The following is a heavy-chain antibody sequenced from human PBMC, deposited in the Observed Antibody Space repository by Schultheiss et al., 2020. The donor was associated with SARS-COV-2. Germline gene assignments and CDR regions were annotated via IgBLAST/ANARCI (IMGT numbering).Heavy chain of an antibody. Sequence: SGPTLVKPTETLTLTCTFSGFSLSTTGESVAWIRQPPGKALEWLALIDWDDDKFYNTSLKTRLTISKDTSKSQVVLTMTNMDPVDTATYYCARISNIGGYYYGMDVWGQGTTVTVSS. V-gene: IGHV2-70*01. CDR3: ARISNIGGYYYGMDV. J-gene: IGHJ6*02. CDR1: GFSLSTTGES. D-gene: IGHD2/OR15-2a*01. CDR2: IDWDDDK.